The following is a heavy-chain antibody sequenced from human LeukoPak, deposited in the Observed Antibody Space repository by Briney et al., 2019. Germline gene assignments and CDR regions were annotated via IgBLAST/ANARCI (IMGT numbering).Heavy chain of an antibody. J-gene: IGHJ6*04. V-gene: IGHV4-61*01. CDR1: GGSVSSGSYY. CDR3: ASPYSSSWYSPYYYYGMDV. D-gene: IGHD6-13*01. Sequence: PSETLSLTCTVSGGSVSSGSYYWSWIRQPPGKGLEWIGYIYYSGSTNYNPSLKSRVTISVDTSKNQSSLKLSSVTAADTAVYYCASPYSSSWYSPYYYYGMDVWGKGTTVTVSS. CDR2: IYYSGST.